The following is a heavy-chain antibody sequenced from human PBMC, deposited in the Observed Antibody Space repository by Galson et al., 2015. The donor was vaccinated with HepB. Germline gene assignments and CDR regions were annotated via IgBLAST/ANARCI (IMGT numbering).Heavy chain of an antibody. J-gene: IGHJ2*01. CDR1: GFTFGDYA. Sequence: LRLSCAASGFTFGDYAMSWFRQAPGKGLEWVSFIRSKTYGGTTEYAAPVKGRFTISRDDSKNTLYLQMNSLKTEDTAVYYCTTDPRRDGYNSAEYFDLWGRGTLVTVSS. CDR2: IRSKTYGGTT. CDR3: TTDPRRDGYNSAEYFDL. V-gene: IGHV3-49*03. D-gene: IGHD5-24*01.